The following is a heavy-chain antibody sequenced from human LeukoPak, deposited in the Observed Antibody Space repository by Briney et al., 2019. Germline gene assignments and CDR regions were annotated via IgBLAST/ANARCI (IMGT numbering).Heavy chain of an antibody. CDR2: MNPNSGNT. D-gene: IGHD6-6*01. Sequence: ASVKVSCKASGYTFTSYDINWVRQATGQGLEWMGWMNPNSGNTGYAQKFQGRVTMTRDTSTSTVYMELSSLRSEDTAVYYCARAHSSSGDYWGQGTLVTVSS. CDR3: ARAHSSSGDY. J-gene: IGHJ4*02. V-gene: IGHV1-8*01. CDR1: GYTFTSYD.